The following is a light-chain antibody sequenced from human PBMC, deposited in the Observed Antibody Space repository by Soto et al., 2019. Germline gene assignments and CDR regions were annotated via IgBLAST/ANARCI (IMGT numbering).Light chain of an antibody. CDR2: SNT. J-gene: IGLJ3*02. CDR1: SSNIGAGSD. CDR3: QSYDSILTGSV. Sequence: QSVLTHPPSLSGAPGQRVTISCTGSSSNIGAGSDVHWYQQVPGTAPKLPIYSNTNRPSGVPDRFSASKSGTSASLAIAGLQAGDEADYYCQSYDSILTGSVFGGGTKLTVL. V-gene: IGLV1-40*01.